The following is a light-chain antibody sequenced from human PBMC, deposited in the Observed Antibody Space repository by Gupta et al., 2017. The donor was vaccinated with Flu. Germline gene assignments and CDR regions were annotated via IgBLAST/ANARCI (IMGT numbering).Light chain of an antibody. CDR2: DDT. J-gene: IGLJ2*01. Sequence: SYVLTQPPSVSVAPGQTARITCGGNNIGRKSVHWYQQKPGQAPVLVVYDDTDRPSGIPERFSGSNSGNTATRTISRVEAGDEADYYGQVWDSSSEHVVFGGGTKLTVL. CDR1: NIGRKS. CDR3: QVWDSSSEHVV. V-gene: IGLV3-21*02.